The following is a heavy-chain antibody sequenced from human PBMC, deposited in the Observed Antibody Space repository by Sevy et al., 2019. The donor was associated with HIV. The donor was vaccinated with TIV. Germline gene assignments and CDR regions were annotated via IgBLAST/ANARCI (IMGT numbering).Heavy chain of an antibody. V-gene: IGHV3-7*01. J-gene: IGHJ4*02. CDR2: IKQDGSVK. CDR3: VRAIAADGSF. Sequence: GGSLRLSCVASGFTLNSYWMHWVRQAPGKGLEWVANIKQDGSVKYYVDSVKGRLTITRDNARNLLYLQMNSLRVEDTALYYCVRAIAADGSFWGQGTLVTVSS. CDR1: GFTLNSYW. D-gene: IGHD6-13*01.